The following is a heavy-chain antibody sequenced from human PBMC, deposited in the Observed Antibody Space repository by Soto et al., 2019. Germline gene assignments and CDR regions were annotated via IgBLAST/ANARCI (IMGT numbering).Heavy chain of an antibody. CDR3: AKVRFSSPMGFYYGMDV. CDR2: IIPIFGTA. Sequence: SVKVSCKASRVAFSKFIVTWVRQAPGLGLEWVGGIIPIFGTANYAQKFQGRVTITADESTSTSYMEVNNLRSEDTAVYYCAKVRFSSPMGFYYGMDVWGQGTTVTVSS. J-gene: IGHJ6*02. D-gene: IGHD2-2*01. V-gene: IGHV1-69*13. CDR1: RVAFSKFI.